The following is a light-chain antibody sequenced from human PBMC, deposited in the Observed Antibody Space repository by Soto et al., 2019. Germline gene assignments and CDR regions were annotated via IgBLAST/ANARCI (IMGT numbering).Light chain of an antibody. V-gene: IGKV3-20*01. CDR2: VAS. J-gene: IGKJ1*01. Sequence: EIVLTQSPGTLSLSPGERATLSCRASQSVGGRYLAWFQQKPGQSPRLLIYVASTRATGVPDRFSGSGSATDFSLTINRLEPEDSAVYYCLHYGSSPWSFCQGTKVEIK. CDR3: LHYGSSPWS. CDR1: QSVGGRY.